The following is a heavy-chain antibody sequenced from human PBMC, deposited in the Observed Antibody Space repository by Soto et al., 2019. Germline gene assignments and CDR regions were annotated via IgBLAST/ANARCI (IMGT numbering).Heavy chain of an antibody. J-gene: IGHJ4*02. D-gene: IGHD6-13*01. CDR3: AKDPRRIAAAGSFFDY. Sequence: GGSLRLSCAGSGFPFSRYAMSWVRQAPGKGLEWVSAISGSGGSTYYADSVKGRFTISRDNSKNTLYLQMNSLRAEDTAVYYCAKDPRRIAAAGSFFDYWGQGTLVTVSS. CDR2: ISGSGGST. V-gene: IGHV3-23*01. CDR1: GFPFSRYA.